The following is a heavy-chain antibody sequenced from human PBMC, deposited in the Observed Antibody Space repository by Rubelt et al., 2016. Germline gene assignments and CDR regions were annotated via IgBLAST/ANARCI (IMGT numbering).Heavy chain of an antibody. V-gene: IGHV3-11*06. Sequence: QVQLVESGGGLVKPGGSLRLSCAASGFTFSDYYMSWIRQAPGKGLEWVSYISSSSSYTNYADSVKGRFTISRDNAKNSLDLQMNSLRAEDTAVYYCARDGGQVDIVATSGMDVWGQGTTVTVSS. CDR1: GFTFSDYY. J-gene: IGHJ6*01. CDR3: ARDGGQVDIVATSGMDV. D-gene: IGHD5-12*01. CDR2: ISSSSSYT.